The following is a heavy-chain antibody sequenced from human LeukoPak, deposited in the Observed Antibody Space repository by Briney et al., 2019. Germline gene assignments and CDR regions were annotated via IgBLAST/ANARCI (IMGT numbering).Heavy chain of an antibody. Sequence: GGSLRLSCAVSGFIFSSYWMTWVRQAPGKGLEWVANIKQDGSEKNYVDSVKGRFTISRDNARNSLYLQLNSLRAEDTAVYYCARNQAAHLDYWGQGTLVTVSS. CDR3: ARNQAAHLDY. CDR1: GFIFSSYW. J-gene: IGHJ4*02. CDR2: IKQDGSEK. V-gene: IGHV3-7*01. D-gene: IGHD2-15*01.